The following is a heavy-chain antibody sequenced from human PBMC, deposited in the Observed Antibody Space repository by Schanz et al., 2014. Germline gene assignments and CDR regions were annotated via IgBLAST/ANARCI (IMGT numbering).Heavy chain of an antibody. J-gene: IGHJ2*01. Sequence: QVQLQESGPGLVKPSQTLSLTCTVSGGSIRSGTYYWSWIRQPAGKALEWVGRVFPNGITNYNPSLKSRDTITLDTSKNQFSLTLASLAAADAAVYYCARDTTWRLDLWGRGTLVTVSS. CDR3: ARDTTWRLDL. CDR1: GGSIRSGTYY. D-gene: IGHD1-1*01. CDR2: VFPNGIT. V-gene: IGHV4-61*02.